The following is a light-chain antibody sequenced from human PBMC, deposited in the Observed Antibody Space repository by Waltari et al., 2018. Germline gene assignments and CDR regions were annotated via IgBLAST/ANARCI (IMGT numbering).Light chain of an antibody. CDR3: QSGDSSSSYHVL. J-gene: IGLJ3*02. Sequence: SYELTQPPSVSVSPRQTARITCSGDALPKQYAYWYQQKPGQAPVLGIYKDTERPSGVPERFSGSTSGKTVTLTISGVQAEDEADYYCQSGDSSSSYHVLFGGGTKLTVL. V-gene: IGLV3-25*03. CDR2: KDT. CDR1: ALPKQY.